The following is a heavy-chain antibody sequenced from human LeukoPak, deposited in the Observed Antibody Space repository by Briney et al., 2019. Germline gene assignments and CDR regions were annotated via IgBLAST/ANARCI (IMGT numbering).Heavy chain of an antibody. V-gene: IGHV3-48*03. CDR2: TGSSGSTI. CDR3: ARDWGSSSFFDY. J-gene: IGHJ4*02. Sequence: GGSLRLSCAASGFTYCSYEMSWVRQAPGKGLEGVSYTGSSGSTIYYADSVKGRFTISRDNAKNSLYLQMNSLRAEDTAVYYCARDWGSSSFFDYWGQGTLVTVSS. D-gene: IGHD6-6*01. CDR1: GFTYCSYE.